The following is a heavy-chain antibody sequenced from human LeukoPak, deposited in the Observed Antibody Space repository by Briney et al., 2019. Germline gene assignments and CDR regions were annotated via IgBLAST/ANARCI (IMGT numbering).Heavy chain of an antibody. CDR1: GYSISNGYY. CDR3: SRDRWYNWNYHKWFDP. CDR2: IYHSGST. V-gene: IGHV4-38-2*02. D-gene: IGHD1-7*01. Sequence: SETLSLTCTVSGYSISNGYYWGWIRQPPGKGLEWIGSIYHSGSTYYNPSLKSRFTISVDTSKNQFSLKLSSVTAADTAVYYSSRDRWYNWNYHKWFDPWGQGTLVTVSS. J-gene: IGHJ5*02.